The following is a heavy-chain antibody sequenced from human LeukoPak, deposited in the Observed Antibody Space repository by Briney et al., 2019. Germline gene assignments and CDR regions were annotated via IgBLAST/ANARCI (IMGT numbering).Heavy chain of an antibody. J-gene: IGHJ4*02. Sequence: SETLSLTCTVSGGSISIISYYWGWIRQPPGKGLEWMGSIYYLGTYYNPSLKSRVTISVDTSKNQFSLKLTSVTAADTAVYYCAIIGQDWGQGTLVTVSS. D-gene: IGHD1-26*01. CDR1: GGSISIISYY. V-gene: IGHV4-39*01. CDR3: AIIGQD. CDR2: IYYLGT.